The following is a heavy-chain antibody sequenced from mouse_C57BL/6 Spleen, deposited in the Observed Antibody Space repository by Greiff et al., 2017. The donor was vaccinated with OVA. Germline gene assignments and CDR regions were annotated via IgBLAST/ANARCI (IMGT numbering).Heavy chain of an antibody. Sequence: QVQLKESGAELARPGASVKLSCKASGYTFTSYGISWVKQRTGQGLEWIGEIYPRSGNNYYNEKFKGKATLTADKSSSTAYMELRSLTSEDSAVYFCARKGYTTVVAGDYYAMDYWGQGTSVTVSS. CDR2: IYPRSGNN. J-gene: IGHJ4*01. CDR1: GYTFTSYG. CDR3: ARKGYTTVVAGDYYAMDY. D-gene: IGHD1-1*01. V-gene: IGHV1-81*01.